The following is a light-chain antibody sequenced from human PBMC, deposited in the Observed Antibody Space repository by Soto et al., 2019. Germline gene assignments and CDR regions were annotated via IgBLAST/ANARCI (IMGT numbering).Light chain of an antibody. CDR1: GSDVGGYKY. CDR2: DVS. Sequence: QSALTQPASVSGSPGQSITISCTGTGSDVGGYKYVSWYQQHPGKAPKLLIYDVSNRPSGVSNRFSGSKSGDTASLTISGLQAEDEADYYCSSYTSSARVFGGGTKLTVL. J-gene: IGLJ3*02. V-gene: IGLV2-14*01. CDR3: SSYTSSARV.